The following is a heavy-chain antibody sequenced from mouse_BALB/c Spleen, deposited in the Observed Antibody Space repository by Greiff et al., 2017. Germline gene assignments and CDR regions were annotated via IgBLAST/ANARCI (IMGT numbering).Heavy chain of an antibody. Sequence: EVQLQQSGPELVKPGASVKISCKASGYTFTDNNMHWVKQSHGKSLEWIGYIYPYNGGTGYNQKFKSKATLTVDNSSSTAYMELRSLTSEDSAVYYCARSLDYYYAMDYWGQGTSVTVSS. J-gene: IGHJ4*01. V-gene: IGHV1S29*02. CDR3: ARSLDYYYAMDY. CDR1: GYTFTDNN. CDR2: IYPYNGGT. D-gene: IGHD2-13*01.